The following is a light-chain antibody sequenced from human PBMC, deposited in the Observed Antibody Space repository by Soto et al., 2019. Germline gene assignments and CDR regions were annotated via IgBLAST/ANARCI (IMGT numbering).Light chain of an antibody. V-gene: IGKV3-15*01. CDR1: QSVRNN. Sequence: EIVMTQSPATLSVSPGERATLSCSARQSVRNNLAWYQKKPGQAPRLLIYGASTRATGIPARFSGSGSGTEFTLTISSLQSEDFAFYYCQQYNNWWTFGQGTRVDIK. CDR3: QQYNNWWT. J-gene: IGKJ1*01. CDR2: GAS.